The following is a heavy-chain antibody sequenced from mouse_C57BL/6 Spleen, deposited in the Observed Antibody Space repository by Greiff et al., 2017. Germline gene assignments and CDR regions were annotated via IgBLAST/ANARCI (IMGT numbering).Heavy chain of an antibody. D-gene: IGHD2-3*01. J-gene: IGHJ4*01. CDR1: GFSLTSYG. CDR2: IWSGGST. Sequence: QVQLKESGPGLVQPSQSLSITCTVSGFSLTSYGVHWVRQPPGKGLEWLGVIWSGGSTDYNAAFISRLSISKDNSKSQVFFKMNSLQADDTAIYYCASYDGYYAFYAMDYWGQGTSVTVSS. CDR3: ASYDGYYAFYAMDY. V-gene: IGHV2-4*01.